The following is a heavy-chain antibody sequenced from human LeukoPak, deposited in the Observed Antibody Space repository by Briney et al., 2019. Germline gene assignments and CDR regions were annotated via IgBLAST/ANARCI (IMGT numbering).Heavy chain of an antibody. J-gene: IGHJ4*02. Sequence: PGGSLRLSCAASGFDFGNHGMSWVRQAPGKGLEWVSVTDTSGVITYYTDSVKGRFTISRDNSKNTLNLQMDSLRVEDTAVYYCAKGDTGVIRRYYLDAWGQGTLVTVSS. CDR3: AKGDTGVIRRYYLDA. CDR1: GFDFGNHG. CDR2: TDTSGVIT. V-gene: IGHV3-23*05. D-gene: IGHD5-18*01.